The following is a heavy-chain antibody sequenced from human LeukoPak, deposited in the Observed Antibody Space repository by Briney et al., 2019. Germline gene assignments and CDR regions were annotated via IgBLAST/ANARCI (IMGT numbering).Heavy chain of an antibody. CDR2: IYYSGST. CDR3: ARCRGSTSSPGSYYYGMDV. V-gene: IGHV4-59*01. D-gene: IGHD2-2*01. J-gene: IGHJ6*02. Sequence: SETLSLTCTVSGGSISSYYWSWIRQPPGKGLEWIGYIYYSGSTNYNPSLKSRVTISVDTSKNQFSLKLSSVTAADTAVYYCARCRGSTSSPGSYYYGMDVWGQGTTVTVSS. CDR1: GGSISSYY.